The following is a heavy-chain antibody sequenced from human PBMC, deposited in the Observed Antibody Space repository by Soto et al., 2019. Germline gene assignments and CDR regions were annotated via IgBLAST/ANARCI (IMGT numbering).Heavy chain of an antibody. CDR3: ARHFTASNPHYFDH. Sequence: SETLSLTCTVSGGSISNYCWSWIRQPPGKGLEWIGYIYDSGSTNYNPSLKSRVTISLDTSKSQFSLNLSSVTAADTAVYYCARHFTASNPHYFDHWGQGTLVTVSS. J-gene: IGHJ4*02. V-gene: IGHV4-59*08. CDR2: IYDSGST. CDR1: GGSISNYC.